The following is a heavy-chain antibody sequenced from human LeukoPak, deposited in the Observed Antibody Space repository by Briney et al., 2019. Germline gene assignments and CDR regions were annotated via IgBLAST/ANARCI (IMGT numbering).Heavy chain of an antibody. D-gene: IGHD6-6*01. J-gene: IGHJ4*02. Sequence: ASVKVSCKAFGGTFSSYAISWVRQAPGQGLEWMGGIIPIFGTANYAQKFQGRVTITTDESTSTAYMELSSLRSEDTAVYYCARDIGAARSDYWGQGTLVTVSS. CDR2: IIPIFGTA. V-gene: IGHV1-69*05. CDR3: ARDIGAARSDY. CDR1: GGTFSSYA.